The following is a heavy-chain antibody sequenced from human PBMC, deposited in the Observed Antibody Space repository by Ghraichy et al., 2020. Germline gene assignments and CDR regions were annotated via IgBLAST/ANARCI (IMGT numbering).Heavy chain of an antibody. CDR3: ARERFTGGNSPKDY. CDR2: ISAYTGNT. CDR1: GYTFNNNG. V-gene: IGHV1-18*01. D-gene: IGHD2-8*02. J-gene: IGHJ4*02. Sequence: ASVKVSCKASGYTFNNNGISWVRQAPGQGLEWMGRISAYTGNTNYAQAFQAKVTLTTDTSKTTAYMELRILTSDDTAVYYCARERFTGGNSPKDYWGRGTRVTVSS.